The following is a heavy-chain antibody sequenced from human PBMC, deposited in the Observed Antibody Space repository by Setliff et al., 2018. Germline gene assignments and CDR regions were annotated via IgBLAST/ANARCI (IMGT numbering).Heavy chain of an antibody. CDR3: ARAPQYTNYWYALSWFDP. CDR2: FYTSGIT. V-gene: IGHV4-61*09. CDR1: GGSISSGSYY. J-gene: IGHJ5*02. D-gene: IGHD2-8*02. Sequence: PSETLSLTCSVSGGSISSGSYYWRRIRQPPGKGLDWIGHFYTSGITSYNPSLKSRVTISLDTSKNQFSLKLSSVTAADTAVYYCARAPQYTNYWYALSWFDPWGQGTLVTVSS.